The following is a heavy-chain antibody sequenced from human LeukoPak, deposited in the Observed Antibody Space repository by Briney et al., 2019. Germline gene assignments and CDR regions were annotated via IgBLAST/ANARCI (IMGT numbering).Heavy chain of an antibody. Sequence: SQTLSLTCTVSGGSISSGDYYWSWIRQPPGKGLEWIGYIYYSGSTYYNPSLKSRVTISVDTSKNQFSLKLSSVTAADTAVYYCARHVLSRKSGGVFDYWGQGTLVTVSS. CDR2: IYYSGST. V-gene: IGHV4-30-4*08. J-gene: IGHJ4*02. CDR3: ARHVLSRKSGGVFDY. CDR1: GGSISSGDYY. D-gene: IGHD3-16*01.